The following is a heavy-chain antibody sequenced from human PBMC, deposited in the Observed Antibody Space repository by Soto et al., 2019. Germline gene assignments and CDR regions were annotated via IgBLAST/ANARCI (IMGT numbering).Heavy chain of an antibody. V-gene: IGHV1-8*01. Sequence: ASVKVSCKASGYTFTSYGINWVRQATGQGLEWMGWMNPNSGNTGYAQKFQGRVTMTRNTSISTAYMELSSLRSEDTAVYYCARGYCSSTSCYGEHAAFDIWGQGTMVTVS. J-gene: IGHJ3*02. CDR1: GYTFTSYG. CDR3: ARGYCSSTSCYGEHAAFDI. CDR2: MNPNSGNT. D-gene: IGHD2-2*01.